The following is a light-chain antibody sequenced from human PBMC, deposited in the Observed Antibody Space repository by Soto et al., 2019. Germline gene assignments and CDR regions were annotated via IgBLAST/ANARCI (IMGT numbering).Light chain of an antibody. CDR1: QSSSSW. CDR3: QQSNSYPYT. V-gene: IGKV1-5*03. Sequence: DIQMTQSPSTLSASVGDRVTITCRASQSSSSWLAWYQQKPGKAPKLLIYKASSLESGVPSRFSGSGSGTEFTLTISSLQPDDFATYYCQQSNSYPYTFGQGTKLEIK. CDR2: KAS. J-gene: IGKJ2*01.